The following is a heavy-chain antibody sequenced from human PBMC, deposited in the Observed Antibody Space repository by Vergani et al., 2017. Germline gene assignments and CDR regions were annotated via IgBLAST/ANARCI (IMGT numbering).Heavy chain of an antibody. J-gene: IGHJ6*03. CDR3: ARHREYDSGSYSDYYYYMDV. Sequence: EVQLVQSGAEVKKPGESLKISCKGSGYSFTSYWIGWVRQMPGKGLEWMGIIYPGDSDTRYSPSFQGQVTISADKSISTAYLQWSSLKASDTAMYYCARHREYDSGSYSDYYYYMDVWGKGTTVTVSS. V-gene: IGHV5-51*01. D-gene: IGHD1-26*01. CDR2: IYPGDSDT. CDR1: GYSFTSYW.